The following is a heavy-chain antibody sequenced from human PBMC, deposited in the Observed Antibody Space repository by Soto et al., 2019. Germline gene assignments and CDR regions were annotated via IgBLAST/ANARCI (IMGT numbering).Heavy chain of an antibody. Sequence: SETLSLTCRVSGGSMSGYFWSWIRQPAGKGLEWIGRIYSSGSTSYNPSLKSRVTMSVDTSKNQVSLRMNSMTAADTAVYYCARGLSAFDPWGQGTLVTVSS. J-gene: IGHJ5*02. CDR2: IYSSGST. CDR3: ARGLSAFDP. CDR1: GGSMSGYF. D-gene: IGHD3-16*01. V-gene: IGHV4-4*07.